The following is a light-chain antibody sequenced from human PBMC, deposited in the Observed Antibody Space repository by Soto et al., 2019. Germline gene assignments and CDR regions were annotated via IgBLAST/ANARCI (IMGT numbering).Light chain of an antibody. J-gene: IGLJ1*01. V-gene: IGLV2-14*03. CDR3: TSYSSSDSYV. CDR2: GVA. Sequence: QSVLTQPAAVSGSPGQSITISCTGTSSDVGGYNYVSWYQQHPGRAPTLILYGVANRPSGVSNRFSGSKSGNTASLTISGLQAEDGADYYCTSYSSSDSYVFGVGTKVTV. CDR1: SSDVGGYNY.